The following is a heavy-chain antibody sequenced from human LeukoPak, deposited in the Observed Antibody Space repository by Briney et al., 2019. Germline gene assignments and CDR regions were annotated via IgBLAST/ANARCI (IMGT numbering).Heavy chain of an antibody. CDR1: GFTFSSYG. J-gene: IGHJ4*02. D-gene: IGHD3-10*01. CDR3: AKDIGFGGSYFDY. CDR2: ISYDGSNK. V-gene: IGHV3-30*18. Sequence: GGSLRLSCAASGFTFSSYGMHWVRQAPGKGLEWVAVISYDGSNKYYADSVKGGFTISRDNSKNTLYLQMNSLRAEDTAVYYCAKDIGFGGSYFDYWGQGTLVTVSS.